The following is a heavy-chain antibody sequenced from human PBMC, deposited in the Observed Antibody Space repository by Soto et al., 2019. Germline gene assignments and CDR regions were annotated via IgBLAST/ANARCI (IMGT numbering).Heavy chain of an antibody. D-gene: IGHD5-18*01. Sequence: DVQLLQSGGGLVQPGGSLRVSCAASGFSVSSHSMTWVRQAPGKGLEYVSGISVGGDKEFYADSVRGRFTVSRDNSKNILYLQMDSLRVDETAIYYCSRWDGYGDYWGQGTLVTVSS. CDR1: GFSVSSHS. J-gene: IGHJ4*02. CDR3: SRWDGYGDY. V-gene: IGHV3-23*01. CDR2: ISVGGDKE.